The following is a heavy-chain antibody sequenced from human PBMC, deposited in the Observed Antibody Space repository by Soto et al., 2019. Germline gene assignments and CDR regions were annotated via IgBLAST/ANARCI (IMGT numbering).Heavy chain of an antibody. CDR1: GVSISSYY. D-gene: IGHD6-13*01. V-gene: IGHV4-59*01. CDR3: AREIAAAGNWFDP. CDR2: IYYSGST. Sequence: SDTLSLTCTVSGVSISSYYWSWIRQPPGKGLEWIGYIYYSGSTNYNPSLKSRVTISVDTSKNQFSLKLSSVTAADTAVYYCAREIAAAGNWFDPWGQGTLVNVSS. J-gene: IGHJ5*02.